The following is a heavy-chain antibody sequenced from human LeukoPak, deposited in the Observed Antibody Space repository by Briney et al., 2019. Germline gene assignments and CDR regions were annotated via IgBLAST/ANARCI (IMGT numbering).Heavy chain of an antibody. CDR1: GGSFSGYY. CDR3: ARERLVRGVMTYYYYGMDV. Sequence: SETLSLTCAVYGGSFSGYYWSWIRQPPGKGLEWIGEINHSGSANYNPSLKSRVTISVDTSKNQFSLKLSSVTAADTAVYYCARERLVRGVMTYYYYGMDVWGQGTTVTVSS. D-gene: IGHD3-10*01. CDR2: INHSGSA. J-gene: IGHJ6*02. V-gene: IGHV4-34*01.